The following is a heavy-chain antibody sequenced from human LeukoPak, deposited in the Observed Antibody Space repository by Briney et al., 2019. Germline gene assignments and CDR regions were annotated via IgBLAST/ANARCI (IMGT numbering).Heavy chain of an antibody. J-gene: IGHJ4*02. V-gene: IGHV3-23*01. CDR3: AKLVGTGTAPTDY. Sequence: VRSLRLSCAASGFTFTQYAMTWVRQAPGPGVKWVSVITAAGVMADYAESVKARVTISRDNSRHTLSLQMNSLRADDTAVYFCAKLVGTGTAPTDYWGQGTLVTVSS. CDR1: GFTFTQYA. CDR2: ITAAGVMA. D-gene: IGHD1-1*01.